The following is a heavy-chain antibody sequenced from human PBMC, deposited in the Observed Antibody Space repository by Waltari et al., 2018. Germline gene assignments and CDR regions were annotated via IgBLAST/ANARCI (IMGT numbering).Heavy chain of an antibody. CDR1: GGTFSSYA. CDR2: IIPIFGTA. J-gene: IGHJ5*02. CDR3: ARDSLSDYGSGTLNWFDP. Sequence: QVQLVQSGAEVKKPGSSVKVSCKASGGTFSSYAISWVRQAPGPGLEWMGGIIPIFGTANYAQKFQGRFTITADKSTSTAYMELSSLRSEDTAVYYCARDSLSDYGSGTLNWFDPWGQGTLVTVSS. D-gene: IGHD3-10*01. V-gene: IGHV1-69*14.